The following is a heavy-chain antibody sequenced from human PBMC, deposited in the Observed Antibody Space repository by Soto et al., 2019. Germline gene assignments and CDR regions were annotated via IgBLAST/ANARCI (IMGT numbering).Heavy chain of an antibody. J-gene: IGHJ5*02. CDR3: ARDKGYYYDSSGSNWFDP. D-gene: IGHD3-22*01. CDR2: IYYSGST. Sequence: QVQLQESGPGLVKPSETLSPTCTVSGGSVSSGSYYWSWIRQPPGKGLEWIGYIYYSGSTNYNPSLKSRVTISVDTSKNQFSLKLSSVTAADTAAYYCARDKGYYYDSSGSNWFDPWGQGTLVTVSS. V-gene: IGHV4-61*01. CDR1: GGSVSSGSYY.